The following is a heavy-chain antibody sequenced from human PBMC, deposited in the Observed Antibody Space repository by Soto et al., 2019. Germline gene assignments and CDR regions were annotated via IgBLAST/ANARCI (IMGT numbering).Heavy chain of an antibody. J-gene: IGHJ5*02. D-gene: IGHD3-3*01. CDR1: GFSLSTSGVG. CDR3: AHGGYYDFWSGYYKGYNWFDP. Sequence: SGPTLVNPTQTLTLTCTFSGFSLSTSGVGVGWIRQPPGKALEWLALIYWDDDKRYSPSLKSRLTITKDTSKNQVVLTMTNMDPVDTATYYCAHGGYYDFWSGYYKGYNWFDPWGQGTLVTVSS. CDR2: IYWDDDK. V-gene: IGHV2-5*02.